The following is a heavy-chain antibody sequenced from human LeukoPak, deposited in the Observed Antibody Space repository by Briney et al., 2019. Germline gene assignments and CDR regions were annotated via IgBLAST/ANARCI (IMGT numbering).Heavy chain of an antibody. CDR3: ARSPLAHSGTYSEE. V-gene: IGHV1-69*16. J-gene: IGHJ4*02. CDR1: GGSFSSRS. Sequence: SVKISCKASGGSFSSRSITWVRQAPGQGLESMGGIIPILVTPNYAQKFQGRVTITTDESTTTAYMELTSLRSEDTAVYYCARSPLAHSGTYSEEWGQGTLVTVSS. CDR2: IIPILVTP. D-gene: IGHD1-26*01.